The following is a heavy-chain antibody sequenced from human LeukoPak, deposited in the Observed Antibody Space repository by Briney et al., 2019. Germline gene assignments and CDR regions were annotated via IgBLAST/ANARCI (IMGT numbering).Heavy chain of an antibody. CDR3: ARDSRRGYSGYDDGGYDY. V-gene: IGHV4-59*01. Sequence: SETLSLTCTVSGGSISSYYWSWIRQPPGKGLEWIGYIYYSGSTNYNPSLKSRVTISVDTSKNQFSLKLSSVTAADTAVYYCARDSRRGYSGYDDGGYDYWGQGTLVTVSS. D-gene: IGHD5-12*01. J-gene: IGHJ4*02. CDR1: GGSISSYY. CDR2: IYYSGST.